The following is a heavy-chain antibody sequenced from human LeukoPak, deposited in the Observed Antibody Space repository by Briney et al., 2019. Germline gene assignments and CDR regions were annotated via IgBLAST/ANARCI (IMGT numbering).Heavy chain of an antibody. J-gene: IGHJ4*02. CDR1: GDGVSSNSAA. CDR3: ARDWDYYDSSGFYVGFDY. D-gene: IGHD3-22*01. Sequence: SQTLSLTCAISGDGVSSNSAAWNWIRQSPSRGLEWLGRTYYRSKWYNDYAVSVKSRITINSDTSKNQFSLQLNSVTPEDTAVYYCARDWDYYDSSGFYVGFDYWGQGTLVTVSS. CDR2: TYYRSKWYN. V-gene: IGHV6-1*01.